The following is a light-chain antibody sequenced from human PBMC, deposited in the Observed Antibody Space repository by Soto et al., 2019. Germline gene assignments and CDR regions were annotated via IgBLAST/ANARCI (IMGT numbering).Light chain of an antibody. CDR1: QSVSNNY. CDR2: GAS. Sequence: TQTLGNLSPNPENRASLSCSASQSVSNNYLAWYQQKPGQAPRLLIYGASTRATSSPARFSGSVCRTEFPLTSSILQSEDFVTYYCQQDYSYPWTFGEGTKVDNK. J-gene: IGKJ1*01. V-gene: IGKV3D-7*01. CDR3: QQDYSYPWT.